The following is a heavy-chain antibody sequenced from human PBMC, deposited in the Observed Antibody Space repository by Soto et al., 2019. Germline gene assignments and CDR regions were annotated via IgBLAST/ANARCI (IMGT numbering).Heavy chain of an antibody. CDR3: ARGASLWFGDHFDY. CDR1: GYTFTSYA. CDR2: INDGNGNT. Sequence: ASVKVSCKASGYTFTSYAMHWVRQAPGQRLEWMGWINDGNGNTKYSQKFQGRVTITRDTSASTAYMELSSLRSEDTAVYYCARGASLWFGDHFDYWGQGTLDTVFS. J-gene: IGHJ4*02. V-gene: IGHV1-3*01. D-gene: IGHD3-10*01.